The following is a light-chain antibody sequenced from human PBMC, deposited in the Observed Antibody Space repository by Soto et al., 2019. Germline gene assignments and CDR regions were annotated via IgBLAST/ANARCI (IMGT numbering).Light chain of an antibody. CDR3: QQRGDWPLT. CDR1: QSISRY. CDR2: DAS. V-gene: IGKV3-11*01. J-gene: IGKJ4*01. Sequence: EIVLTQSPAILSLSPGERATLSCRASQSISRYLAWYQQKPGQAPRLLIYDASNRATGIPARFSGSGSGTDFTLAISSLEPEDFALYYCQQRGDWPLTFGGGTTVEI.